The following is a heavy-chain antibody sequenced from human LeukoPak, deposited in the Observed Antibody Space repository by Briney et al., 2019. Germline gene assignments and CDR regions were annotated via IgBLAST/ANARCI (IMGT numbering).Heavy chain of an antibody. CDR3: ARGSDGSSWYVD. V-gene: IGHV1-2*02. CDR2: INPNSGGT. Sequence: ASVKVSCKASGYTFTSYDINWVRQAPGQGLEWMGWINPNSGGTNYAQKFQGRVTLTRDTSISTAYMELSRLRSDDTAVYYCARGSDGSSWYVDWGQGTLVTVSS. CDR1: GYTFTSYD. J-gene: IGHJ4*02. D-gene: IGHD6-13*01.